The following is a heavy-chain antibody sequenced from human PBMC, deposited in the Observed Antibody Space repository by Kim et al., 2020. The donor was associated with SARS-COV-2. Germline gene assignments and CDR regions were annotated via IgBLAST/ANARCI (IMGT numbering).Heavy chain of an antibody. CDR3: ARVSGLAAIPLGAFDI. CDR2: ISYDGSNK. J-gene: IGHJ3*02. Sequence: GGSLRLSCAASGFTFSSYAMHWVRQAPGKGLEWVAVISYDGSNKYYADSVKGRFTISRDNSKNTLYLQMNSLRAEDTAVYYCARVSGLAAIPLGAFDIWGQGTMVTVSS. V-gene: IGHV3-30-3*01. D-gene: IGHD2-2*01. CDR1: GFTFSSYA.